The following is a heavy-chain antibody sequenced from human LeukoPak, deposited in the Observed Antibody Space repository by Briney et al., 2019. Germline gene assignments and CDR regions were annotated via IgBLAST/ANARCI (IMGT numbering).Heavy chain of an antibody. D-gene: IGHD2-15*01. J-gene: IGHJ4*02. CDR1: GYSFTSYW. CDR3: ARDRGSDDPIDY. Sequence: GESLKISCKGSGYSFTSYWISWVRQMPGKGLEWMGRIDPSDSYTNYSPSFQGHVTISADKSISTAYLQWNSLRAEDTAVYYCARDRGSDDPIDYWGQATLVTVSS. V-gene: IGHV5-10-1*01. CDR2: IDPSDSYT.